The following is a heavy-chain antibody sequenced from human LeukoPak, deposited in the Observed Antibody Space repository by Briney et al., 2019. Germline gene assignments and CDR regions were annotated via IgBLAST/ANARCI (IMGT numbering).Heavy chain of an antibody. D-gene: IGHD3-3*01. CDR3: ERGTYYDFWSGYSIFDY. J-gene: IGHJ4*02. CDR1: GFTFSSYD. Sequence: GGSLRLSCAASGFTFSSYDMHWVRQATGKGLEWVSAIGTAGDTYYPGSVKGRFTISRENAKNSLYLQMNSLRAEDTAVYYCERGTYYDFWSGYSIFDYWGQGTLVTVSS. V-gene: IGHV3-13*01. CDR2: IGTAGDT.